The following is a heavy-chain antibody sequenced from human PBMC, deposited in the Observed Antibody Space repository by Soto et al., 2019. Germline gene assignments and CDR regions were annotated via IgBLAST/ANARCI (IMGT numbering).Heavy chain of an antibody. J-gene: IGHJ4*02. V-gene: IGHV4-4*02. CDR2: IYHSGST. Sequence: QVQLQESGPGLVKPSGTLSLTCAVSGGSISSSNWWSWVRQPPGKGLVWIGEIYHSGSTNYNPSLKIRVTISGDKSKNQFSLKLSSVTAADTAVYYCARAALLVGATRARGYWGQGTLVTVSS. D-gene: IGHD1-26*01. CDR1: GGSISSSNW. CDR3: ARAALLVGATRARGY.